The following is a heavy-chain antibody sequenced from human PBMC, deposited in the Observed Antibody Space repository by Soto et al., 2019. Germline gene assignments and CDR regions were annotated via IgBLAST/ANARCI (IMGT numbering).Heavy chain of an antibody. D-gene: IGHD3-22*01. V-gene: IGHV1-69*01. CDR3: ARPIVVAESAYYYYYYGMDV. J-gene: IGHJ6*02. CDR2: IIPIFGTA. Sequence: QVQLVQSGAEVKKPGSSVKVSCKASGGTFSSYAISWVRQAPGQGLEWMGGIIPIFGTANYAQKFQGRVTITADESTSTAYMELSSLRSEDTAVYYCARPIVVAESAYYYYYYGMDVWGQGTTVTVSS. CDR1: GGTFSSYA.